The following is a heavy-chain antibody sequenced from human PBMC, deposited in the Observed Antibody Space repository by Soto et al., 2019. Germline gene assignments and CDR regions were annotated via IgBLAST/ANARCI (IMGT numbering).Heavy chain of an antibody. CDR3: TRGGPLATPHENFDS. V-gene: IGHV3-72*01. J-gene: IGHJ4*02. Sequence: PGGSLRLSCAASGFIFSDHYMDWVRQAPGKGLEWVGRVKHRVDSYKTEYAASVEGRFTVSRDDSRNSLYLQVNSLKTEDTAVYYCTRGGPLATPHENFDSWGQGALVTVSS. CDR2: VKHRVDSYKT. D-gene: IGHD6-6*01. CDR1: GFIFSDHY.